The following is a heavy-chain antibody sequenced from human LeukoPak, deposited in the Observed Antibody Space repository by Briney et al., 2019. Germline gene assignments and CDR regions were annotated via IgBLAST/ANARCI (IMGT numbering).Heavy chain of an antibody. D-gene: IGHD3-22*01. V-gene: IGHV3-21*01. J-gene: IGHJ4*02. CDR3: ARAEYYYDSSGYYPYYFDY. CDR1: GFTFSSYS. CDR2: ISSSGSYI. Sequence: GGSLRLSCAASGFTFSSYSMNWVRQAPGKGLEWVSSISSSGSYIYYADSVKGRFTISRDNAKNSLYLQMNSLRAEDAAVYYCARAEYYYDSSGYYPYYFDYWGQETLVTVSS.